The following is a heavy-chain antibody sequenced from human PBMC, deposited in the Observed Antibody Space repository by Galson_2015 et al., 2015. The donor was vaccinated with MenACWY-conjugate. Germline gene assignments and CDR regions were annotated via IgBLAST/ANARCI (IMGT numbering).Heavy chain of an antibody. CDR1: GFSISTNGVG. CDR2: LYWADDK. J-gene: IGHJ4*01. CDR3: TRPTSGYYFFEN. D-gene: IGHD3-22*01. V-gene: IGHV2-5*02. Sequence: PALVNPTQTLTLTCTFSGFSISTNGVGVGWIRQPPGKALEWLALLYWADDKRYSPSLQSRLTITKDTSKNQVVLTLTNVDPVYTATYYGTRPTSGYYFFENWGHGTLVTVSS.